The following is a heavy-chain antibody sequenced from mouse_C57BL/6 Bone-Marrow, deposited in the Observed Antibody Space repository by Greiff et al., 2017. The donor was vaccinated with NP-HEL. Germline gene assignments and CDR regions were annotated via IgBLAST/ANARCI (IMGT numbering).Heavy chain of an antibody. CDR3: VRQDYLYYYAMDY. CDR1: GFSFNTYA. J-gene: IGHJ4*01. Sequence: EVQLVESGGGLVQPKGSLKLSCAASGFSFNTYAMNWVRQAPGKGLEWVARIRSKSNNYATYYADSVKDRFTISRDDSESMLYLQMNNLKTEDTAMYYCVRQDYLYYYAMDYWGQGTSVTVAS. D-gene: IGHD2-4*01. V-gene: IGHV10-1*01. CDR2: IRSKSNNYAT.